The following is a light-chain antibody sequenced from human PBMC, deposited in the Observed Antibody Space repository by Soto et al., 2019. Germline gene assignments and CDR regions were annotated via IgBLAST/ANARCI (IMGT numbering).Light chain of an antibody. Sequence: QSALTQPASVSGSPGQSITISCTGTSSDVGGYNYVSWYQHHPGKAPKLIIYDVSNRPSGVSIRFSGSKSDNTASLTISGLRHEDEFDYHSSLYTTSNTRQIVFGTGTKLTAL. CDR1: SSDVGGYNY. CDR2: DVS. J-gene: IGLJ1*01. V-gene: IGLV2-14*03. CDR3: SLYTTSNTRQIV.